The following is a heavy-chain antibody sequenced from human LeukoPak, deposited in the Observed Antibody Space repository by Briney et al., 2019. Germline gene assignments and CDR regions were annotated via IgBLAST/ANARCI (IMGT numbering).Heavy chain of an antibody. D-gene: IGHD5-24*01. Sequence: GGSLRLSCAASGFTFSSYAMSWVRQAPGKGLEWVTNINQDGSEKNCVDSVKGRFTISRDNAKNSLYLQMNSLRAEDTAVYYCARGDGYNYHFDYWGQGALVTVSS. V-gene: IGHV3-7*05. CDR2: INQDGSEK. CDR1: GFTFSSYA. J-gene: IGHJ4*02. CDR3: ARGDGYNYHFDY.